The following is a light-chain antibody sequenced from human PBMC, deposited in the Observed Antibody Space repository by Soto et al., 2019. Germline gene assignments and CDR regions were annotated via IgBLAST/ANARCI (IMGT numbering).Light chain of an antibody. CDR1: QSVSSNY. Sequence: EIVLTQSPGTLSLSPGERATLSCRASQSVSSNYLAWCQQRPGQAPRLLIYGASTRAAGIPDRFSGSGSGTDFTLTISRLEPEDFAVYYCQQYGSSWTFGQGTKVDIK. J-gene: IGKJ1*01. V-gene: IGKV3-20*01. CDR3: QQYGSSWT. CDR2: GAS.